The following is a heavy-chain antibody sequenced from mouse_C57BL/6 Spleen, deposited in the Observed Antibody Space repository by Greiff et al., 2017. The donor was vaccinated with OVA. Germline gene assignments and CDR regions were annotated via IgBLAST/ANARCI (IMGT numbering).Heavy chain of an antibody. D-gene: IGHD2-5*01. CDR2: INPNNGGT. J-gene: IGHJ4*01. V-gene: IGHV1-26*01. CDR3: ANSNPYYYAMDY. CDR1: GYTFTDYY. Sequence: EVQLQQSGPELVKPGASVKISCKASGYTFTDYYMNWVKQSHGKSLEWIGDINPNNGGTSYNQKFKGKATLTVDKSSSTAYMELRSLTSEDSAVYYCANSNPYYYAMDYWGQGTSVTVSS.